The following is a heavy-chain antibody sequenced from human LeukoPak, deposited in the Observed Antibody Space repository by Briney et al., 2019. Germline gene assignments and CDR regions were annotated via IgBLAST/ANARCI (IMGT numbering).Heavy chain of an antibody. CDR2: MNPNSGIT. D-gene: IGHD3-9*01. CDR3: AREADILTGVDY. J-gene: IGHJ4*02. CDR1: GYTFTSYD. V-gene: IGHV1-8*01. Sequence: ASVTVSCKASGYTFTSYDINWVRQATGQGLEWMGWMNPNSGITGYAQKFQGRVTMTRNTSISTAYMELSSLRSEDTAVYYCAREADILTGVDYWGQGTLVTVSS.